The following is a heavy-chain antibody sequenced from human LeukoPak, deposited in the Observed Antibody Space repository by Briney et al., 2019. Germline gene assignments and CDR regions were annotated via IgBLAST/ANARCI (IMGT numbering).Heavy chain of an antibody. CDR2: ISSSSSYK. V-gene: IGHV3-21*01. D-gene: IGHD6-19*01. CDR3: ARDPRSSGGIYYFDY. Sequence: GRSLRLSCAASGFTFSSYGMNWVRQAPGKGLEWVSSISSSSSYKYYADSVRGRFTISRDNAKNSLYLQMNSLRAEDTAVYYCARDPRSSGGIYYFDYWGQGTLVTVSS. J-gene: IGHJ4*02. CDR1: GFTFSSYG.